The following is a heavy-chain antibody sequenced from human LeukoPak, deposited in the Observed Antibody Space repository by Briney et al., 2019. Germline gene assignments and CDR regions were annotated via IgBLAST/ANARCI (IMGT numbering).Heavy chain of an antibody. CDR2: INPNSGGA. J-gene: IGHJ4*02. D-gene: IGHD1-26*01. CDR3: ARDHPLGSQIDY. CDR1: GYTFTGYY. V-gene: IGHV1-2*02. Sequence: ASVKVSCKASGYTFTGYYMHWVRQAPGQGLEWMGWINPNSGGANYAQKFQGRVTMTRDTSISTAYMELSRLRSDDTAVYYCARDHPLGSQIDYWGQGTLVTVSS.